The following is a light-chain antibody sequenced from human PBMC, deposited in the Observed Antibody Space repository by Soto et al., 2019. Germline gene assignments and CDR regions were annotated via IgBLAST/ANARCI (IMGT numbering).Light chain of an antibody. V-gene: IGKV3-11*01. CDR1: QSVSSY. CDR2: DAS. CDR3: QQRSNWPLN. J-gene: IGKJ4*01. Sequence: EIVLTQSPATLSLSPGERATLSCRASQSVSSYLAWYQQKPGQAPRLLIYDASNRATGIPARFSGSGSGTDFTLTNSSLEPGDFAVYYCQQRSNWPLNFGGGTKVEIK.